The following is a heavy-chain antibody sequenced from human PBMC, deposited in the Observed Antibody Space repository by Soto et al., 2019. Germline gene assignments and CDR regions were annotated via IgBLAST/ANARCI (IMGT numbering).Heavy chain of an antibody. Sequence: QVQHVQSGAEVKKPGDSVKVSCKASGYSFNGHYMHWVRRAPGQGLEWMGWVNLNTGGTDYAQEFQGRVTMTTATSIRTVYLEVTRLKFDDTAIYYCARDPSSFLGRVYGMDVWGQGTAVTVSS. CDR3: ARDPSSFLGRVYGMDV. V-gene: IGHV1-2*02. J-gene: IGHJ6*02. CDR1: GYSFNGHY. CDR2: VNLNTGGT.